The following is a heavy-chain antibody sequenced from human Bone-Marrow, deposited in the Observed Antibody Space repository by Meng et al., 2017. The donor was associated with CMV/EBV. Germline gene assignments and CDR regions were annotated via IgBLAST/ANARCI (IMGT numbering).Heavy chain of an antibody. D-gene: IGHD2-21*01. CDR1: GFTFSRYS. V-gene: IGHV3-21*01. CDR3: ARDVSPRSSAYFAIYYLYALDV. Sequence: GESLKISCAASGFTFSRYSMNWVRQAPGKGLEWVSSISSSGTYIYYADAVKGRFTISRDNAQNSLYLQMNSLRAEDTAVYYCARDVSPRSSAYFAIYYLYALDVWGQGTTVTVSS. J-gene: IGHJ6*02. CDR2: ISSSGTYI.